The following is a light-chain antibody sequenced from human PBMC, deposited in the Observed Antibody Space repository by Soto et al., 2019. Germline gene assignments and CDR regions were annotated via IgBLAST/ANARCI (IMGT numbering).Light chain of an antibody. V-gene: IGKV3-15*01. Sequence: EIVMTQSPVTLSVSQGDRATLSCRASQSVNSNLAWYQHKPGQTPKLLIYVASTRATGIPARFSGSGSGTEFTLTISSLQSEDFAVYYCQQYNVWPLTFGGGTKVEFK. CDR1: QSVNSN. J-gene: IGKJ4*01. CDR2: VAS. CDR3: QQYNVWPLT.